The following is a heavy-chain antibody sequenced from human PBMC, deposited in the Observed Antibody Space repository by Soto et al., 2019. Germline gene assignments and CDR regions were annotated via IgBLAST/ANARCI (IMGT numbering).Heavy chain of an antibody. V-gene: IGHV3-23*01. CDR2: VSGSGDST. J-gene: IGHJ4*02. CDR1: AFTFSSYA. Sequence: EVPLLESGGGLAQPGGSLRLSCAASAFTFSSYAMSWVRQAPGKGLEWVSAVSGSGDSTYYADSVKGRFTISRDNSKNTMYLQMNSLRAEDMAVYYCATGRASDCPGCTQDYWGQGTLVTVSS. CDR3: ATGRASDCPGCTQDY. D-gene: IGHD2-21*02.